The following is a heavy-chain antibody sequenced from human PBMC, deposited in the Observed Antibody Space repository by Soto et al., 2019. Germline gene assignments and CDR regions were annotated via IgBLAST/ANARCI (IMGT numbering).Heavy chain of an antibody. V-gene: IGHV3-23*01. Sequence: GGSLRLSCAASGFTFSSYAMSWVRQAPGKGLEWVSAISGSGGSTYYADSVKGRFTISRDNSKNTLYLQMNSLRAEDTAVYYCAKDSSYDYISLMDVWGKGTTVTVSS. CDR3: AKDSSYDYISLMDV. CDR1: GFTFSSYA. J-gene: IGHJ6*03. CDR2: ISGSGGST. D-gene: IGHD3-16*01.